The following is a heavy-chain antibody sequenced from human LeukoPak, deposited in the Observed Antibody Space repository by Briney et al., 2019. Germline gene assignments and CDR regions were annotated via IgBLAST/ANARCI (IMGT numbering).Heavy chain of an antibody. J-gene: IGHJ6*03. V-gene: IGHV4-59*01. D-gene: IGHD5-18*01. CDR3: ARVDTAVYYMDV. Sequence: PSEALSLTCTVSGGSISSYYWSWIRQPPGKGLEWIGYIYYSGSTNYNPSLKSRVTISVDTSKNQFSLKLSSVTAADTAVYYCARVDTAVYYMDVWGKGTTVTISS. CDR1: GGSISSYY. CDR2: IYYSGST.